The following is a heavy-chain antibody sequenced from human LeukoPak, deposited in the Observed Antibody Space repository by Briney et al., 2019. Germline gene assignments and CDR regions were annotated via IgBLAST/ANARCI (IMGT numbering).Heavy chain of an antibody. CDR2: VDHGGSGT. D-gene: IGHD1-14*01. V-gene: IGHV3-74*01. CDR3: ITDLG. J-gene: IGHJ4*02. CDR1: GFTFSSYW. Sequence: GGSLRLSCAASGFTFSSYWMHWVRQVAGKGLVWLARVDHGGSGTNYADSVKGRFTISRDNAKSTVYLQMNSLRVEDTAVYYCITDLGWGQGTLVTVSS.